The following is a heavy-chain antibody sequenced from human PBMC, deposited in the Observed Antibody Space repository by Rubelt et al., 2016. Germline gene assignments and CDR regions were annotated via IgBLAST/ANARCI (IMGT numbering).Heavy chain of an antibody. D-gene: IGHD3/OR15-3a*01. Sequence: GSLRLSCEAFGFTFSSYSMHWVRQDPGKGLVWVSRINGDGSSTSYADSVKVRFTISRDNAKNTLYLQMSSLRAEDTAVYYCATSSNWGRGTGFEWWGQGTMVTVAS. J-gene: IGHJ3*01. CDR2: INGDGSST. V-gene: IGHV3-74*01. CDR1: GFTFSSYS. CDR3: ATSSNWGRGTGFEW.